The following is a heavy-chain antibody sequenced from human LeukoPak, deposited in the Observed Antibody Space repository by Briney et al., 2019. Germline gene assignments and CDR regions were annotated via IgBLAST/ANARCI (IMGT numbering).Heavy chain of an antibody. CDR1: GGSISSYY. J-gene: IGHJ4*02. Sequence: SETLSLTCTVSGGSISSYYWSWIRQPPGKGLEWIGYIYYSGSTNYNPSLKSRVTISLDTSKNQFSLKLSSVTAADTAVYYCARVAAEYYFDYWGQGTLVTASS. CDR3: ARVAAEYYFDY. CDR2: IYYSGST. D-gene: IGHD6-13*01. V-gene: IGHV4-59*01.